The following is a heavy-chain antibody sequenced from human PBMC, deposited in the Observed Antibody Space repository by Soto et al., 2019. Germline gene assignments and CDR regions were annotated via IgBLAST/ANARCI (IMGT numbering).Heavy chain of an antibody. Sequence: PGGSLRLSCAASGFTFSSYAMSWVRQAPGKGLEWVSAISGSGGSTYYADSVKGRFTISRDNSKNTLYLQMNSLRAEDTAVYYCAKDYGSGSYYYYYYYYGMDVWGQGTTVTVSS. J-gene: IGHJ6*02. CDR3: AKDYGSGSYYYYYYYYGMDV. CDR2: ISGSGGST. V-gene: IGHV3-23*01. D-gene: IGHD3-10*01. CDR1: GFTFSSYA.